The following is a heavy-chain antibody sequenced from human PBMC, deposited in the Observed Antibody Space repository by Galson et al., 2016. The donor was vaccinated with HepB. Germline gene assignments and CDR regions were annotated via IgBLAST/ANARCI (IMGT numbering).Heavy chain of an antibody. CDR1: GYTFISYD. CDR2: MNPDTGNT. J-gene: IGHJ5*02. Sequence: SVKVPCKASGYTFISYDVNWVRQATGQGLEWMGWMNPDTGNTSYAQKFQGRVTMPRNTSINTAYMELSSLTSADPAVYYCARVGYCSGGGCYLLQQPYHYSWCDPWGQGTLVTVAS. D-gene: IGHD2-15*01. CDR3: ARVGYCSGGGCYLLQQPYHYSWCDP. V-gene: IGHV1-8*01.